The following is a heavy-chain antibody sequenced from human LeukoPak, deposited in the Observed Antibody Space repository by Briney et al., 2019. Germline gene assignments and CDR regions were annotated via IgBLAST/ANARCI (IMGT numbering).Heavy chain of an antibody. Sequence: SETLSLTCTVSGGSISSYYWSWIRQPPGKGLEWIGYIYYSGSTNYNPSLTSRVTISVDTSKKQFSLKLSSVTAADTAVYYCARSRDRYWDAFDVWGQGTMVTVSS. D-gene: IGHD1-14*01. J-gene: IGHJ3*01. CDR2: IYYSGST. V-gene: IGHV4-59*01. CDR3: ARSRDRYWDAFDV. CDR1: GGSISSYY.